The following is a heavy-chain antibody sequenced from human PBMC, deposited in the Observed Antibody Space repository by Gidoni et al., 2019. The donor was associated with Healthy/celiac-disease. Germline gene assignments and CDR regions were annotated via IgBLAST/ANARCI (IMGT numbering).Heavy chain of an antibody. CDR2: IIPIFGTA. D-gene: IGHD2-2*01. CDR3: ARGDLPAAMATSLDY. V-gene: IGHV1-69*01. J-gene: IGHJ4*02. Sequence: QVQLVQAGAEVKKPGTSVKVSCKAYGGTFSSDAISWVRQAPGQGLEWMGGIIPIFGTANYAQKFQGRVTITADESTSTAYMELSSLRSEDTAVYYCARGDLPAAMATSLDYWGQGTLVTVSS. CDR1: GGTFSSDA.